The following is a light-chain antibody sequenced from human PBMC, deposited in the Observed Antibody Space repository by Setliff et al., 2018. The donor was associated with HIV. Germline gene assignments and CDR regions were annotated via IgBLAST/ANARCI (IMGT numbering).Light chain of an antibody. Sequence: DIVMTQSPDSLTVSLGERATINCKSSQNNNHHLAWYQQKPGQPPKLLIYSASTRESGVRDRFRGSGSGTDSTLSISSLQTEDVAVYYCQQYYDLPLTFGGGTKVDIK. V-gene: IGKV4-1*01. CDR2: SAS. CDR3: QQYYDLPLT. J-gene: IGKJ4*01. CDR1: QNNNHH.